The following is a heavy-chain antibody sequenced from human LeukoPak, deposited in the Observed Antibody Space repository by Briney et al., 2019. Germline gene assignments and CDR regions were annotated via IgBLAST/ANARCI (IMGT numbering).Heavy chain of an antibody. J-gene: IGHJ4*02. Sequence: PGGSLRLSCAASGFTFSSYSFSWVRQAPGKGLEWVSSITYSSNYIYYADSVKGRFTISRDNAKNLLYLQMNSLEAGDTAVYYCARDKAYYDSSGYGFDYWGQGTLVTVSS. D-gene: IGHD3-22*01. V-gene: IGHV3-21*01. CDR1: GFTFSSYS. CDR3: ARDKAYYDSSGYGFDY. CDR2: ITYSSNYI.